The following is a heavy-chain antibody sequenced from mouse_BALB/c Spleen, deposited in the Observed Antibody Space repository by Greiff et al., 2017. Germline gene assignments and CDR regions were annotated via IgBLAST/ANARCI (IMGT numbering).Heavy chain of an antibody. CDR1: GFTFSNYW. V-gene: IGHV6-6*02. CDR2: IRLKSNNYAT. J-gene: IGHJ2*01. CDR3: TRRTTATFYYFDY. Sequence: EVQLVESGGGLVQPGGSMKLSCVASGFTFSNYWMNWVRQSPEKGLEWVAEIRLKSNNYATHYAESVKGRFTISRDDSKSSVYLQMNNLRAEDTGIYYCTRRTTATFYYFDYWGQGTTLTVSS. D-gene: IGHD1-2*01.